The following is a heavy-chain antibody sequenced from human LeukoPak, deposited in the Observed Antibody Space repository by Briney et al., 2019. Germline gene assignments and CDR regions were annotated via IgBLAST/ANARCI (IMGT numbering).Heavy chain of an antibody. CDR1: GFTDRENY. D-gene: IGHD4-11*01. CDR3: ARAVTTGYFDL. J-gene: IGHJ2*01. V-gene: IGHV3-66*01. Sequence: GVSLSLFCAAWGFTDRENYMRGVRQAAGKGLYWVSLSYSGGTTYAPDSVSGKFTISRDYSKNTLSLQMNSLRADDTTVYYCARAVTTGYFDLWGRGTLVTVSS. CDR2: SYSGGTT.